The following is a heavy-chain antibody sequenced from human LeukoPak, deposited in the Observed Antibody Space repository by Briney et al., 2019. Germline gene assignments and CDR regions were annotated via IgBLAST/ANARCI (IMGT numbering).Heavy chain of an antibody. CDR2: ISYDGSNK. CDR1: GFTFSSYG. Sequence: PGGSLRLSCAASGFTFSSYGMHWVRQAPGKGLEWVAVISYDGSNKYYADSVKGRFTISRDNSKNTLYLQMNSLRAEDTAVYYCAKDLYSNYDGYYYYGMDVWGQGTTVTVSS. J-gene: IGHJ6*02. V-gene: IGHV3-30*18. D-gene: IGHD4-11*01. CDR3: AKDLYSNYDGYYYYGMDV.